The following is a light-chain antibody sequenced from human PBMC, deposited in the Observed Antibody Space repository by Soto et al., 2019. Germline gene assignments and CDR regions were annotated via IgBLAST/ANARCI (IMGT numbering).Light chain of an antibody. CDR1: SSDSTDSKY. CDR2: EVT. CDR3: SSYSGTKTLL. J-gene: IGLJ2*01. V-gene: IGLV2-14*01. Sequence: QSVLTQPASVSGSPGQSITISCTGTSSDSTDSKYVSWYQQHPGKAPKLILYEVTNRPSGVSDRFSGSKSGNTASLTISGLQAEDEADYYCSSYSGTKTLLFGGGTKVTVL.